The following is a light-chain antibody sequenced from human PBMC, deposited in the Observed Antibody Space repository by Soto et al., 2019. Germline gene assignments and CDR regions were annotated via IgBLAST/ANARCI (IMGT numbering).Light chain of an antibody. V-gene: IGKV3-20*01. Sequence: IVLTQSPGTLSFSPGERATLSCRASQSVSSSYLAWYQQKPGQAPRLLIYGASSRATGIPDRFSGSGSGKDFTLTISRLEPEDFAVYYCQQYDRSPWTFGQGNKVEIX. CDR1: QSVSSSY. CDR2: GAS. J-gene: IGKJ1*01. CDR3: QQYDRSPWT.